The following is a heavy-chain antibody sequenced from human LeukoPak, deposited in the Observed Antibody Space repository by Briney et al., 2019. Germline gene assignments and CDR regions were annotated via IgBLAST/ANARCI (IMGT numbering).Heavy chain of an antibody. CDR3: ARGSNYVSDYYFDV. Sequence: PSETLSLTCAVYGASLRGYYWSWIRQSPEKGLEWIGEVNHEGDSIYSPSLKSRLTLSVDMSKNQFSLNLRSVTAADTAVYFCARGSNYVSDYYFDVRGKGTTVIVSS. J-gene: IGHJ6*03. V-gene: IGHV4-34*01. D-gene: IGHD4-11*01. CDR2: VNHEGDS. CDR1: GASLRGYY.